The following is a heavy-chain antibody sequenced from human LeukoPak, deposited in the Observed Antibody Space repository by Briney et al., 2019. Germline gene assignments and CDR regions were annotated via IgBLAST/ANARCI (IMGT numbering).Heavy chain of an antibody. CDR1: GFTFSSYS. CDR2: INSSSSYI. CDR3: AREALGAGSGSYYNAAFDI. J-gene: IGHJ3*02. V-gene: IGHV3-21*01. Sequence: GGSLRLSCAASGFTFSSYSMNWVRQAPGKGLEWVSSINSSSSYIYYADSVKGRFTISRDNAKSSLYLQMNSLRAEDTAVYYCAREALGAGSGSYYNAAFDIWGQGTMVTVSS. D-gene: IGHD3-10*01.